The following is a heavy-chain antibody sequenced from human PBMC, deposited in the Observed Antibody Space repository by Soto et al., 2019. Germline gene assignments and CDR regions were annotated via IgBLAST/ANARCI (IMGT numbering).Heavy chain of an antibody. J-gene: IGHJ4*02. CDR3: AKVSSSWYAGFFDL. Sequence: PGGSLRLSCTASGFTFRSYAMSWVRQAPGKGLEWVSVISGSGGSTYYADSVKGRFTISRDNSMNTLYLQMKTLRAEDTAEYYCAKVSSSWYAGFFDLWGQGTPVTVSS. CDR1: GFTFRSYA. CDR2: ISGSGGST. D-gene: IGHD6-13*01. V-gene: IGHV3-23*01.